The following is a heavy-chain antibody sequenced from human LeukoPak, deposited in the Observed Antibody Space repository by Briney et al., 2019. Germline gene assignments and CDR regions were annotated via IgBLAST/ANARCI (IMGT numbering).Heavy chain of an antibody. CDR1: GYTFINYG. CDR3: ARPHRDGWWFDP. Sequence: ASVKVSCKASGYTFINYGINWVRQAPGQGLEWMGWISGYNGNTNYAQKYQGRVTMTTDTSTSTAYMELRSLRSDDTAVYYCARPHRDGWWFDPWGQGTLVTVSS. CDR2: ISGYNGNT. V-gene: IGHV1-18*01. D-gene: IGHD5-24*01. J-gene: IGHJ5*02.